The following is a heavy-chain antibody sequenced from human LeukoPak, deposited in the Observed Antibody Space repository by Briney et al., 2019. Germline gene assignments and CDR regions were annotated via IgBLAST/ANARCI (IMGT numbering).Heavy chain of an antibody. CDR2: ISGSGNWK. D-gene: IGHD3-9*01. CDR1: GFTFSSYA. V-gene: IGHV3-23*01. CDR3: AKEDDISTGYVDY. Sequence: GGSLRLSCAASGFTFSSYAMSWVRQAPGKGLEWVSTISGSGNWKYYADSLKGRFTVSRDNSKNTLYLQMNSLRADDTVVYCCAKEDDISTGYVDYWGQGTLVTVSS. J-gene: IGHJ4*02.